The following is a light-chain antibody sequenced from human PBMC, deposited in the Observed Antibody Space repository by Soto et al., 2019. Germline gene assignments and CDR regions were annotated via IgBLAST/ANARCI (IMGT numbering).Light chain of an antibody. Sequence: EIVLTQSPATLSLSPGERATLSCRASQSVSSYLAWYQQKPGQAPRLLIYVTLHRATGIPARFSGSGSGTDFTLTISSLEPEDFAVYYCQQRSNWHPTFGPGTKVDI. CDR1: QSVSSY. V-gene: IGKV3-11*01. J-gene: IGKJ3*01. CDR3: QQRSNWHPT. CDR2: VTL.